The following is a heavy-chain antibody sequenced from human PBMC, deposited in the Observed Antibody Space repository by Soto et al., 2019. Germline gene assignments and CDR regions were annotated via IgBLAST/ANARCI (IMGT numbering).Heavy chain of an antibody. CDR2: VDHSGRT. V-gene: IGHV4-38-2*01. J-gene: IGHJ4*02. CDR1: GYSINSDYY. D-gene: IGHD3-10*01. CDR3: AKKGYYPSGKINLFDS. Sequence: SETLSLICAVSGYSINSDYYWCWIRQPPGKGMEWIGSVDHSGRTYYSPSLRSRLTIFIDTSKNQFSLRLTSVTAADTAMYFCAKKGYYPSGKINLFDSWGPGTLVTVSS.